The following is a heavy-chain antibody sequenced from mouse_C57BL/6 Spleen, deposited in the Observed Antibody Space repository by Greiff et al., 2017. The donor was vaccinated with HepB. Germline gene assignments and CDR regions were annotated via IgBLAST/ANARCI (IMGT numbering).Heavy chain of an antibody. D-gene: IGHD1-1*01. J-gene: IGHJ2*01. CDR1: GYTFTSYT. CDR3: AKEGPGGSSHYFDY. Sequence: QVQLQQSGAELARPGASVKMSCKASGYTFTSYTMHWVKQRPGQGLEWIGYINPSSGYTKYNQKFKDKATLTADKSSSTAYMQLSILTSEDSAVYYCAKEGPGGSSHYFDYWGQGTTLTVSS. CDR2: INPSSGYT. V-gene: IGHV1-4*01.